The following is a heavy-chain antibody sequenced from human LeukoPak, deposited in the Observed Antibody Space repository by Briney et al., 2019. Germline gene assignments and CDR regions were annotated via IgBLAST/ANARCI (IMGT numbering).Heavy chain of an antibody. CDR2: INPSGGST. V-gene: IGHV1-46*01. CDR1: GYTFTSYY. J-gene: IGHJ5*02. Sequence: GASVKVSCKASGYTFTSYYMHLVRQAPGQGLEWMGIINPSGGSTSYAQKFPGRVTMTRDTSTSTVYMEMSSLRSEDTSVYDCARGGNYDFWSGYYSSWFDPWGQGTLVTVSS. CDR3: ARGGNYDFWSGYYSSWFDP. D-gene: IGHD3-3*01.